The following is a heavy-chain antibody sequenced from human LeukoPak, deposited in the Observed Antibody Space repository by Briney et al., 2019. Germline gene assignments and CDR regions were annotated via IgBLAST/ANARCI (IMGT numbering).Heavy chain of an antibody. D-gene: IGHD2-2*01. CDR1: GFTFTSHW. V-gene: IGHV3-74*01. J-gene: IGHJ4*02. CDR3: TRDQGYHFDL. Sequence: GGSLRLSCAASGFTFTSHWMHWVRQAPGKGLVWVSYITGDGVTTNYADAVRGRFTISRDNARNTVYLQMSSLRLEDTAVYYWTRDQGYHFDLWGQGTLVTVSS. CDR2: ITGDGVTT.